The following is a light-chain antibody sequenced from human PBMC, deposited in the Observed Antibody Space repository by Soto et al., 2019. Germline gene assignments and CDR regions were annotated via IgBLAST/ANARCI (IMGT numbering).Light chain of an antibody. CDR3: QQYGSSPGT. J-gene: IGKJ1*01. Sequence: EIVLTQSPGTLSLSPGERATLSCRASQSVSSSYLAWYQQKPGQAPRLLIYGASSRATGIPDKFSGRGSGTNLTLTISRLEPEDFAVYYCQQYGSSPGTFGQGTKVEIK. V-gene: IGKV3-20*01. CDR2: GAS. CDR1: QSVSSSY.